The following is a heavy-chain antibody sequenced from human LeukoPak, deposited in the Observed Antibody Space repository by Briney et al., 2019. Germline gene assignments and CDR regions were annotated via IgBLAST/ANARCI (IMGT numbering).Heavy chain of an antibody. Sequence: SETLSLTCSVSGGSISSHYWSWIRQPAGKGLEWIGRIYSSGTITYNPSLQSRVTMSVDTSKNEFSLKMSSVTAADTAVYYCTRDSGTTGEVKFDPWGQGTLVAVSS. CDR1: GGSISSHY. V-gene: IGHV4-4*07. J-gene: IGHJ5*02. CDR3: TRDSGTTGEVKFDP. CDR2: IYSSGTI. D-gene: IGHD3-10*01.